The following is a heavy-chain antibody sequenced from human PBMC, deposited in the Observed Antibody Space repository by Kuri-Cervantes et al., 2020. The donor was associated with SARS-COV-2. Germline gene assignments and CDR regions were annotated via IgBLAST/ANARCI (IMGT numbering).Heavy chain of an antibody. CDR3: AKDVNIVVVPAYYYGMDV. J-gene: IGHJ6*02. V-gene: IGHV3-30*18. D-gene: IGHD2-2*01. CDR2: ISYDGSNK. Sequence: GESLKISCAASGFTFSSYGMHWVRQAPGKGLEWVAVISYDGSNKYYADSVKGRFTISRDNAKNSLYLQMNSLRAEDTAVYYFAKDVNIVVVPAYYYGMDVWGQGTTVTVSS. CDR1: GFTFSSYG.